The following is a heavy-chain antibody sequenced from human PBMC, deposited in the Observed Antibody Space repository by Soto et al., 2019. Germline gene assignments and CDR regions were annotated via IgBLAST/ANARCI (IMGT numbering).Heavy chain of an antibody. J-gene: IGHJ6*02. D-gene: IGHD3-10*01. CDR3: ARELPLRQGRNMDV. V-gene: IGHV4-31*02. CDR2: INHRGSS. Sequence: WTWIRQLPGKGLEWTGYINHRGSSYYNPSLKSRLSMSVDTSKNQFSLNVTSVPAADTGVYYCARELPLRQGRNMDVWGQGTTVTVSS.